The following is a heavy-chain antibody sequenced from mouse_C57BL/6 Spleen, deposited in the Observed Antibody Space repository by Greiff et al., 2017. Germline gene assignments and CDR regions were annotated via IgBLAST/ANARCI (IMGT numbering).Heavy chain of an antibody. CDR2: IRNKANGYTT. D-gene: IGHD2-1*01. Sequence: EVMLVESGGGLVQPGGSLSLSCAASGFTFTDYYMSWVRQPPGKALEWLGFIRNKANGYTTEYSASVKGRFTISRDNSHSILYLQMNALRAEDSATYSCARLYGNFVWYFDVWGTGTTVTVSS. CDR3: ARLYGNFVWYFDV. J-gene: IGHJ1*03. V-gene: IGHV7-3*01. CDR1: GFTFTDYY.